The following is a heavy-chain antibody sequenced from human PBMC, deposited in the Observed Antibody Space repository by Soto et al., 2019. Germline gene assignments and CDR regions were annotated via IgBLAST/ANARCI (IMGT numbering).Heavy chain of an antibody. CDR2: ISGSGGST. J-gene: IGHJ6*02. Sequence: GGSLRLSCAASGFTFSSYVMSWVRQAPGKGLEWVSAISGSGGSTYYADSVKGRFTISRDNSKNTLYLQMNSLRAEDTAVYYCAKDSDCSSNSCYVVWGHYYYYGMDVWGQGTTVTVSS. D-gene: IGHD2-2*01. CDR1: GFTFSSYV. CDR3: AKDSDCSSNSCYVVWGHYYYYGMDV. V-gene: IGHV3-23*01.